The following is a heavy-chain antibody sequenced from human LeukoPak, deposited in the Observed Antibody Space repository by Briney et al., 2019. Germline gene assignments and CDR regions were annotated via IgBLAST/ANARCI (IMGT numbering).Heavy chain of an antibody. CDR1: GFTFSTYG. V-gene: IGHV3-7*01. Sequence: GRSLRLSCAASGFTFSTYGMHWVRQAPGKGLEWVAHINQDGSEEHYMDSVKARFIISRDNAKNSLSLQMDSLRAEDTAVYYCARGTSEMHFDYWGQGTLVTVSS. D-gene: IGHD5-24*01. CDR3: ARGTSEMHFDY. J-gene: IGHJ4*02. CDR2: INQDGSEE.